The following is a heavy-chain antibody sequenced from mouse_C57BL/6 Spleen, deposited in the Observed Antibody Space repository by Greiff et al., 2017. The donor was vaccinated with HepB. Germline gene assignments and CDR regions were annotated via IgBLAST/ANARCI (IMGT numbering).Heavy chain of an antibody. V-gene: IGHV1-55*01. CDR2: IYPGSGST. CDR1: GYTFTSYW. D-gene: IGHD1-1*01. Sequence: QVQLQQPGAELVKPGASVKMSCKASGYTFTSYWITWVKQRPGQGLEWIGDIYPGSGSTNYNEKFKSKATLTVDTSSSTAYMQLSSLTSEDAAVYYCARRGYGSSYPLYAMDYWGQGTSVTVSS. J-gene: IGHJ4*01. CDR3: ARRGYGSSYPLYAMDY.